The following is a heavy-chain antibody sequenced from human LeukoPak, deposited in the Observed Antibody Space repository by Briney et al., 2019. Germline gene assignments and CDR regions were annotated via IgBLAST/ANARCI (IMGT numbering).Heavy chain of an antibody. CDR2: ISYDGSNK. D-gene: IGHD6-19*01. J-gene: IGHJ4*02. CDR3: ARHADYSSGWLFGY. CDR1: GFTFSSYA. V-gene: IGHV3-30-3*01. Sequence: GGSLRLSCAASGFTFSSYAMHWVRQAPGKGLERVAVISYDGSNKYYADSVRGRFTISRDNTKNTLYLQMNSLRAEDTAVYYCARHADYSSGWLFGYWGQGTLVTVSS.